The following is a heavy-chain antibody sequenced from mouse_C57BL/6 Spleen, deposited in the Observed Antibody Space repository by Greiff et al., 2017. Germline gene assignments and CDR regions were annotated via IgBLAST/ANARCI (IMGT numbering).Heavy chain of an antibody. CDR3: ARSGTTVVATDY. Sequence: QVQLKQSGPELVKPGASVKISCKASGYAFSSSWMNWVKQRPGKGLEWIGRIYPGDGDTNYNGKFKGKATLTADKSSSTAYMQLSSLTSEDSAVYSGARSGTTVVATDYWGQGTTLTVSS. D-gene: IGHD1-1*01. CDR1: GYAFSSSW. V-gene: IGHV1-82*01. J-gene: IGHJ2*01. CDR2: IYPGDGDT.